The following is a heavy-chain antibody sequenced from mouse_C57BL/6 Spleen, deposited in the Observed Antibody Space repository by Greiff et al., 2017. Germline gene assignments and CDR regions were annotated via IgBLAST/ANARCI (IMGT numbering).Heavy chain of an antibody. CDR2: INPGSGGT. D-gene: IGHD1-1*01. Sequence: QVQLQQSGAELVRPGTSVKVSCKASGYAFTNYLIEWVKQRPGQGLEWIGVINPGSGGTNYNEKFKGKATLTADKSSSTAYMQLSSLTSEDAAVYFCARRDYYGSEEYAMDDWGQGTSVTVSS. V-gene: IGHV1-54*01. J-gene: IGHJ4*01. CDR1: GYAFTNYL. CDR3: ARRDYYGSEEYAMDD.